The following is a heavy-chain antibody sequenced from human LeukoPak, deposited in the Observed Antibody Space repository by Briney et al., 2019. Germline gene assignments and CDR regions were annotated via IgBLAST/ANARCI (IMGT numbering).Heavy chain of an antibody. CDR2: IYYSGST. V-gene: IGHV4-59*01. J-gene: IGHJ6*02. Sequence: PSETLSLTCTVSGGSISSYYWSRIRQPPGKGLEWIGYIYYSGSTNYNPSLKSRVTISVDTSKNQFSLKLSSVTAADTAVYYCAREKNYGMDVWGQGTTVTVSS. CDR3: AREKNYGMDV. CDR1: GGSISSYY.